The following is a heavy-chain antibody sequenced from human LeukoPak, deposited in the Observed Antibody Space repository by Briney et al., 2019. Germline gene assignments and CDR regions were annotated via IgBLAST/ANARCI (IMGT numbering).Heavy chain of an antibody. V-gene: IGHV3-30*04. CDR1: GVTCSSYA. J-gene: IGHJ4*02. D-gene: IGHD2-21*01. Sequence: GGSLRLSCAASGVTCSSYAMHWVRQAPGKGLEWVAVISYDGSNRYYADSVKGRFTISRDNAKNSLYLQMNSLRAEDTAVYYCARESYSARFDYWGQGTLVTVSS. CDR2: ISYDGSNR. CDR3: ARESYSARFDY.